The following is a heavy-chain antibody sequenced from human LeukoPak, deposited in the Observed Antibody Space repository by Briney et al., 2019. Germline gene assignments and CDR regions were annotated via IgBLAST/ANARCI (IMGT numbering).Heavy chain of an antibody. J-gene: IGHJ6*03. Sequence: GGSLRLSCAASGFTLSSYGMSCVRQAPGEGREGGSAIICSGCSTYYGDPGKRRFTISRDNSKTTLYMPMTSLRAEDTAVYYCAKVGDYDILGYYYSMDVWGKGNPVTLSS. CDR2: IICSGCST. CDR3: AKVGDYDILGYYYSMDV. V-gene: IGHV3-23*02. CDR1: GFTLSSYG. D-gene: IGHD3-9*01.